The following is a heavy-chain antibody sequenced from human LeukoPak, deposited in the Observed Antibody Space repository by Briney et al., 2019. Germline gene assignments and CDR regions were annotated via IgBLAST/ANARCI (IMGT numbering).Heavy chain of an antibody. CDR3: ARGDSSSPSFDY. J-gene: IGHJ4*02. CDR1: GGSFSGYN. D-gene: IGHD6-6*01. V-gene: IGHV4-34*01. Sequence: SETLSLTCAVYGGSFSGYNWSWIRQPPGKGLEWIGEIDHSGSTNYNPSLKSRVTISVDTSKNQFSLKLSSVTAADTAVYYCARGDSSSPSFDYWGQGTLVTVSS. CDR2: IDHSGST.